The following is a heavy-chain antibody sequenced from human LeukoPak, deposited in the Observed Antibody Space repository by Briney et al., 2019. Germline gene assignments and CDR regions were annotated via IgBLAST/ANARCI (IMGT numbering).Heavy chain of an antibody. CDR1: GLTVSSHY. J-gene: IGHJ4*02. D-gene: IGHD4-23*01. CDR3: ARRPDYGGTPTFDY. Sequence: SGGSLRLSCAASGLTVSSHYMSWVRQAPGKGLEWVSVIYSGGSTYYADSVKGRFTISRDNSKNTLYLQLNILRVEDTAGYYCARRPDYGGTPTFDYWGQGTLVTVSS. CDR2: IYSGGST. V-gene: IGHV3-66*01.